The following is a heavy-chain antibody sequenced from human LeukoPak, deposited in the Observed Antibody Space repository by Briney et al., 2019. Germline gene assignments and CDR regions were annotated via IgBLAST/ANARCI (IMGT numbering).Heavy chain of an antibody. CDR3: VGTIASRGSEY. CDR1: GFTFTNYW. J-gene: IGHJ4*02. Sequence: GRSLRLSCAASGFTFTNYWMHWVRQAPGMGLVWVSRLPPDELGIIYADSVKGRFTVSRDNAKNTVYLQMNNLRVDDTAMYYCVGTIASRGSEYWGQGALVTVSS. D-gene: IGHD6-6*01. CDR2: LPPDELGI. V-gene: IGHV3-74*01.